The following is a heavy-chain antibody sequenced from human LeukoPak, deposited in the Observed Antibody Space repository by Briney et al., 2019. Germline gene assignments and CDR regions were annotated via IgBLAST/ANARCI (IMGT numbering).Heavy chain of an antibody. V-gene: IGHV3-30-3*01. J-gene: IGHJ3*02. D-gene: IGHD3-3*01. Sequence: GGSLRLSCAASGFTFSSYAMHWVRQAPGKGLEGVAVISFDGSNKYYADSVKGRFTISRDNSKNTLYLQMNSLRAEETAVYYGAREWFLAWLPDAFDIWGQGTMVTVSS. CDR1: GFTFSSYA. CDR3: AREWFLAWLPDAFDI. CDR2: ISFDGSNK.